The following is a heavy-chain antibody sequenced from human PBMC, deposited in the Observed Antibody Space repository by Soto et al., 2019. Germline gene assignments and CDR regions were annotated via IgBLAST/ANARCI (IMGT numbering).Heavy chain of an antibody. CDR3: ARTLFDWGIWFDP. D-gene: IGHD3-10*02. CDR1: GGSISSYY. V-gene: IGHV4-59*01. Sequence: QVQLQESGPGLVKPSETLSLTCTVSGGSISSYYWSWIRQPPGKGLEWIGYIYYSGSTNYNPSLKSRVTISVDTSTNQFSLKLSSVTAADTAVYYCARTLFDWGIWFDPWGQGTLVTVSS. J-gene: IGHJ5*02. CDR2: IYYSGST.